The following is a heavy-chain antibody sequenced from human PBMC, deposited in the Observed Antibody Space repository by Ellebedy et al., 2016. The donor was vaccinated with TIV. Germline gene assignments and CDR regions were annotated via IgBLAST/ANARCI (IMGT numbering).Heavy chain of an antibody. J-gene: IGHJ3*02. CDR2: ISSDVDTK. Sequence: GESLKISCAASGFTFRSYAMHWVRQSPGKGLEWVATISSDVDTKHYAESLKGRLTISRDNSNNTLYLQINSLRTEDTALYYCARESNWYDAIDIWGHGTRVIVS. CDR3: ARESNWYDAIDI. D-gene: IGHD1-20*01. CDR1: GFTFRSYA. V-gene: IGHV3-30*03.